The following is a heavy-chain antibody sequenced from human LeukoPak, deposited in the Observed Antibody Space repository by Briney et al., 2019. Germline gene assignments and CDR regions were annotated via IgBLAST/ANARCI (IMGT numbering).Heavy chain of an antibody. D-gene: IGHD3-9*01. CDR3: ALVLRYFDWLTHQYYYGMDV. J-gene: IGHJ6*02. Sequence: ASVKVSCKASGYTFTGYYMHWVRQAPGQGLEWMGRINPNSGGTNYAQKFQGRVTMTRDTSISTAYMELSSLRSEDTAVYYCALVLRYFDWLTHQYYYGMDVWGQGTTVTVSS. V-gene: IGHV1-2*06. CDR1: GYTFTGYY. CDR2: INPNSGGT.